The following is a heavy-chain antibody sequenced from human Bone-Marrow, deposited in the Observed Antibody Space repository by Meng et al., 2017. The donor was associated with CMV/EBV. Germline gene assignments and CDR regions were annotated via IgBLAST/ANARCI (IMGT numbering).Heavy chain of an antibody. Sequence: SGPTLVKPTQTLPLTCTFSGFSLSTSGVGVGWIRQPPGKALEWLALIYWNDDKRYSPSLKSRLTITKDTSKNQVVLTMTNMNPVDTATYYCAHSTFGGVIVAAFDIWGQGTMVTVSS. D-gene: IGHD3-16*02. J-gene: IGHJ3*02. CDR2: IYWNDDK. CDR1: GFSLSTSGVG. CDR3: AHSTFGGVIVAAFDI. V-gene: IGHV2-5*01.